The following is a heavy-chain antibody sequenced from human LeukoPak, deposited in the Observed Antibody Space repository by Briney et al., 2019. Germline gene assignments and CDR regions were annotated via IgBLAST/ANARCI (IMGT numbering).Heavy chain of an antibody. CDR1: GYTFTGYF. Sequence: GASVKVSCKASGYTFTGYFMHWVRQAHGQGLEWMAWINPITGGTNYAQTFQGRVTMTRDTSITTVYMEVSRLSPDDTAVYYCARDLQGIAVAGTGYWGQGTLVTVSS. CDR3: ARDLQGIAVAGTGY. D-gene: IGHD6-19*01. J-gene: IGHJ4*02. CDR2: INPITGGT. V-gene: IGHV1-2*02.